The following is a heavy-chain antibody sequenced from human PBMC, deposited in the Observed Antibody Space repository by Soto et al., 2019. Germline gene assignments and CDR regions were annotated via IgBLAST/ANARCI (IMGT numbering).Heavy chain of an antibody. D-gene: IGHD2-15*01. Sequence: SETLSLTCTVSGGSISSGDYHWSWIRQPPGKGLEWIGYIYYSGSTYYNPSPKSRVTISVDTSKNQFSLKLSSVTAADTAVYYCALGPADTQLGFDDWAQGTLVTVSS. V-gene: IGHV4-30-4*01. CDR1: GGSISSGDYH. CDR3: ALGPADTQLGFDD. J-gene: IGHJ4*02. CDR2: IYYSGST.